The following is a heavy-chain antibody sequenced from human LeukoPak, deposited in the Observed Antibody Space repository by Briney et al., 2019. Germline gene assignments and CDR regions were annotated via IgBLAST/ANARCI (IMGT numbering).Heavy chain of an antibody. J-gene: IGHJ4*02. D-gene: IGHD6-13*01. CDR3: AGGRSWYEVDY. Sequence: ASVKLSCKASGGTFSSYAISWVRQAPGQGRELMGGIIPIFGTANYAQKFQGRVTITADESTSTAYMELSSLRSEDTAVYYCAGGRSWYEVDYWGQGTLVTVSS. CDR1: GGTFSSYA. CDR2: IIPIFGTA. V-gene: IGHV1-69*13.